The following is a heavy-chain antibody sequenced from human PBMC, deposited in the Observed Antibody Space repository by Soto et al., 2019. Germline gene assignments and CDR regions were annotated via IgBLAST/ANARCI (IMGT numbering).Heavy chain of an antibody. Sequence: GGSLRLSCAASGFTFSSYGMHWVRQAPGKGLEWVAVISYDGSNKYYADSVKGRFTISRDNSKNTLYLQMNSLRAEDTAVYYCAKDNNRRVTAILYYFDYWGQGTLVTVSS. CDR2: ISYDGSNK. CDR1: GFTFSSYG. D-gene: IGHD2-21*02. CDR3: AKDNNRRVTAILYYFDY. J-gene: IGHJ4*02. V-gene: IGHV3-30*18.